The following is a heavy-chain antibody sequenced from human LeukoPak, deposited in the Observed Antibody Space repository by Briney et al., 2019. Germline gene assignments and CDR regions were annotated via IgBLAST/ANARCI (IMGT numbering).Heavy chain of an antibody. J-gene: IGHJ6*03. CDR1: GGSISSGDYY. Sequence: PSQTLSLTCTVSGGSISSGDYYWSWIRQPPGTGLEWFGYIYYSGSTYYNPSLKSRVTISVDTSKNQFSLKLSSVTAADTAVYYCAVSGYSSGWYNFMYMDVWGKGTTVTVSS. CDR3: AVSGYSSGWYNFMYMDV. CDR2: IYYSGST. V-gene: IGHV4-30-4*08. D-gene: IGHD6-19*01.